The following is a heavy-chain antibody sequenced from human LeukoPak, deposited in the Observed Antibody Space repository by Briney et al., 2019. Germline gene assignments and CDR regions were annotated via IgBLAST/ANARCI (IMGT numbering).Heavy chain of an antibody. J-gene: IGHJ4*02. Sequence: GGSLRLSCAASGFTFSGYTMHWVRQAPGKGLEYVSTIGSNGGSTFYANSVKGRFTISRDNSKNTLYLQMGSLRAEDMAVYYCAREATAGTWDYFDYWGQGTLVTVSS. V-gene: IGHV3-64*01. CDR2: IGSNGGST. CDR3: AREATAGTWDYFDY. D-gene: IGHD6-13*01. CDR1: GFTFSGYT.